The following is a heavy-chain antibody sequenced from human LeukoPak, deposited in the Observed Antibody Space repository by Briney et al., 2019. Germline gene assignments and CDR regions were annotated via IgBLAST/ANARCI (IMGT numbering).Heavy chain of an antibody. CDR2: INSGGGTI. CDR3: ARDARWQQLPLLDY. D-gene: IGHD5-24*01. J-gene: IGHJ4*02. V-gene: IGHV3-48*03. Sequence: GGSLRLSCAASGFTLSNYEMNWVRQAPGKGLEWVSYINSGGGTIYYADSVKGRFTISRDNAKNSLYLQMISLTPEDTAIYYCARDARWQQLPLLDYWGRGTLVTVSS. CDR1: GFTLSNYE.